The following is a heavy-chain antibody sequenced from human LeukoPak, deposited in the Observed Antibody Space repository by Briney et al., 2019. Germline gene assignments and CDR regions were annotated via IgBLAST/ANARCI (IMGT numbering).Heavy chain of an antibody. CDR2: ISAYNGNT. D-gene: IGHD6-19*01. CDR1: GYTFTSYG. Sequence: GASVKVSCKASGYTFTSYGISWVRQAPGQGLEWMGWISAYNGNTNYAQKLQGRVTMTTDTSTSTAYMELRSLRSDDTAVYYCARALRVAVAGTEIDYWGQGTLVTVSS. V-gene: IGHV1-18*01. J-gene: IGHJ4*02. CDR3: ARALRVAVAGTEIDY.